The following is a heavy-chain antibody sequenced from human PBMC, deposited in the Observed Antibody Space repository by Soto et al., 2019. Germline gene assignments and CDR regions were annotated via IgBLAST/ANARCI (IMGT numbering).Heavy chain of an antibody. J-gene: IGHJ4*02. CDR2: IYWDDDK. Sequence: QITLKESGPSLVKPTQTLTLTCTCSGFSLSTSGVGVGWIGQPPGKALEWLALIYWDDDKRYSPSFKSKVTITKDTSKYKVVLTMNNMDPVDTATYYCAHSAYSSSWYGVVVDYWGQGTLVSVSP. V-gene: IGHV2-5*02. CDR3: AHSAYSSSWYGVVVDY. D-gene: IGHD6-13*01. CDR1: GFSLSTSGVG.